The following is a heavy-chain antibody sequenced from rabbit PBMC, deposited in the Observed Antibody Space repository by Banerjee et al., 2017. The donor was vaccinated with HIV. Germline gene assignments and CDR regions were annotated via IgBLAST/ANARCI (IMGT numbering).Heavy chain of an antibody. CDR2: INTSSGNT. D-gene: IGHD4-1*01. CDR1: GFSFSNKYV. CDR3: ARSNDWGLEYFHL. J-gene: IGHJ4*01. V-gene: IGHV1S45*01. Sequence: QEQLEESGGGLVQPEGSLTLTCTASGFSFSNKYVMCWVRQAPVTGLEWIACINTSSGNTVYASWAKGRFTISKTSSTTVTLQMTSLTAADTATYFCARSNDWGLEYFHLWGPGTLVTVS.